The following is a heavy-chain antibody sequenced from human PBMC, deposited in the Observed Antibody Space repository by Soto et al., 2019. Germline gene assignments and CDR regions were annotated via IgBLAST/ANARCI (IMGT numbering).Heavy chain of an antibody. V-gene: IGHV4-39*01. Sequence: PSETLSLTCTVSGGSIISSSYYWVWIRQPPGKGLEWIGSIYYSGSTYYNPSLKSRVTISVDTSKNQFSLKLSSVTAADTAVYYCARPHSSSSLEWFDPWGQGTLVTVSS. D-gene: IGHD6-6*01. CDR2: IYYSGST. CDR1: GGSIISSSYY. J-gene: IGHJ5*02. CDR3: ARPHSSSSLEWFDP.